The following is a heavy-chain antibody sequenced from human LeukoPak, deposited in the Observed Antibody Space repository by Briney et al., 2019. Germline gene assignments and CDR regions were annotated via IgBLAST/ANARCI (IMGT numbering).Heavy chain of an antibody. CDR1: GLTFSSKY. CDR3: AASTGNKDFDD. J-gene: IGHJ4*02. CDR2: IYSGGST. V-gene: IGHV3-66*02. Sequence: GGSLRLSCAVSGLTFSSKYMSWVRQAPGKGLEWVSVIYSGGSTYYADSVKGRFTISRDTSRNTLYLQMNRLRAEDTALYYCAASTGNKDFDDWGQGTLVTVSS. D-gene: IGHD2-8*02.